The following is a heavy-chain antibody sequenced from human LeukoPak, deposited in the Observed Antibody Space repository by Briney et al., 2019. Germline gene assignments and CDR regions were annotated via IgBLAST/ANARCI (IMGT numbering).Heavy chain of an antibody. CDR1: GFTFSSYW. Sequence: GGSLRLSCAASGFTFSSYWISWVRQAPGEGLEWVANIKQDGSEKYYVDSVKGRFTISRDNAKNSLYLQMNSLRAEDTAVYYCARDTDWNYDYYYGMDVWGQGTTVTVSS. D-gene: IGHD1-1*01. CDR2: IKQDGSEK. V-gene: IGHV3-7*01. CDR3: ARDTDWNYDYYYGMDV. J-gene: IGHJ6*02.